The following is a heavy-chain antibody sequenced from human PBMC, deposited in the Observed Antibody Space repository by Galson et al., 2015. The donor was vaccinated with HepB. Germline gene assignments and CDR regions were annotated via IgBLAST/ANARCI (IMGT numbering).Heavy chain of an antibody. CDR3: AKDDPLLSFYAY. Sequence: SLRLSCAASGFNFTSSGMSWVRQAPGKGLEWVGTVNGNGIFTYHADSVKGRFTVSKDISKNTVYLQMNSLRGEDTALYYCAKDDPLLSFYAYWGQGALVTVSS. J-gene: IGHJ4*02. V-gene: IGHV3-23*01. CDR1: GFNFTSSG. CDR2: VNGNGIFT. D-gene: IGHD2/OR15-2a*01.